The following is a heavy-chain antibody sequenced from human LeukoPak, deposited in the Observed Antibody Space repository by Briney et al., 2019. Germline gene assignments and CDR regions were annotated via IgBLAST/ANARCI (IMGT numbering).Heavy chain of an antibody. J-gene: IGHJ4*02. V-gene: IGHV4-34*01. CDR2: INHSGST. CDR1: GGSFSGYY. Sequence: SETLSLTCAVYGGSFSGYYWSWIRQPPGKGLEWIGGINHSGSTNYNPSLKSRVTISVDTSKTQFSLTLSSVTAADTAVYYCARFASSGAPRDFDYWGQGTLVTVSS. CDR3: ARFASSGAPRDFDY. D-gene: IGHD6-19*01.